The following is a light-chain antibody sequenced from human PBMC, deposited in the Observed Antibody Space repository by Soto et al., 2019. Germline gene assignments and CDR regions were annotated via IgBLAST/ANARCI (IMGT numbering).Light chain of an antibody. V-gene: IGKV3-11*01. CDR1: QSVSSY. Sequence: EIVLTQSPATLSLSLGARATLSCRASQSVSSYLAWYQQKPGQAPRLLIYDASNRATGIPARFSGSGSGTDFTLTISSLEPEDYAVYYCQQRSNWPPWTFGQGTKVEIK. CDR2: DAS. CDR3: QQRSNWPPWT. J-gene: IGKJ1*01.